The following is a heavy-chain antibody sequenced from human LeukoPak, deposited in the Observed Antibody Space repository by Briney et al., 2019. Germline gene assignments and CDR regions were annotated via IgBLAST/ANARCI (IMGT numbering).Heavy chain of an antibody. Sequence: PSETLSLTCAVYGGSFSGYYWSWIRQPPGKGLEWIGEINHSGSTNYNPSLKSRVTISVDTSKNQFSLKLSSVTAADTAVYYCARGLLRVPARDYYYYGMDVWGQGTTVTVSS. V-gene: IGHV4-34*01. CDR2: INHSGST. J-gene: IGHJ6*02. CDR3: ARGLLRVPARDYYYYGMDV. CDR1: GGSFSGYY. D-gene: IGHD2-2*01.